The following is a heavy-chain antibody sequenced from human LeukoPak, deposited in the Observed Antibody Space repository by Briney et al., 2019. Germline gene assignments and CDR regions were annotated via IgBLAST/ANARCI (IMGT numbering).Heavy chain of an antibody. J-gene: IGHJ4*02. Sequence: SETLSLTCSVSGDSVNTYYWTWIRQSPGKGLEWIGYIHYSGNTNYNPSLKTRVTISVDTSKNQVSLNLRSVTAADTAMYYCAREYYDVLTGHSKGIDYWGQGILVTVSS. CDR1: GDSVNTYY. CDR3: AREYYDVLTGHSKGIDY. V-gene: IGHV4-59*02. CDR2: IHYSGNT. D-gene: IGHD3-9*01.